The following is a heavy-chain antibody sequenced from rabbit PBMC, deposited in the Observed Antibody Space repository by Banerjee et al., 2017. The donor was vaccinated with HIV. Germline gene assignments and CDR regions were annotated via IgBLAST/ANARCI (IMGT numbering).Heavy chain of an antibody. V-gene: IGHV1S45*01. D-gene: IGHD8-1*01. CDR3: ARDYAGSSYYTDFNL. CDR2: IGAGSGTT. CDR1: GFSFSSGYW. J-gene: IGHJ4*01. Sequence: QEQLVESGGGLVQPGASLTLTCTASGFSFSSGYWICWVRQAPGKGLEWIGCIGAGSGTTYYATWAKGRFTISKTSSTTVALQMTSLTAADTATHFCARDYAGSSYYTDFNLWGPGTLVTVS.